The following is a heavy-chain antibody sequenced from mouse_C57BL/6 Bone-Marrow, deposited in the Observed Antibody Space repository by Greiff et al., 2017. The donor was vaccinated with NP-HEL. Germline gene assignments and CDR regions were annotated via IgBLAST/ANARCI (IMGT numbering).Heavy chain of an antibody. CDR2: ISDGGSYT. Sequence: DVMLVESGGGLVKPGGSLKLSCAASGFTFSSYAMSWVRQTPEKRLEWVATISDGGSYTYYPDNVKGRFTISRDNAKNNLYLQMSHLKSEDTAMYYCARDMERGFDYWGQGTTLTVSS. CDR1: GFTFSSYA. CDR3: ARDMERGFDY. J-gene: IGHJ2*01. D-gene: IGHD1-1*02. V-gene: IGHV5-4*01.